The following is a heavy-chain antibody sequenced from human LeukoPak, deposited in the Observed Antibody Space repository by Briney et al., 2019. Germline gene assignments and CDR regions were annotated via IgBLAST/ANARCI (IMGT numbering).Heavy chain of an antibody. CDR1: GFSFSDYY. CDR3: ASGSGWFSFDS. D-gene: IGHD6-19*01. CDR2: ISSSSGTI. Sequence: GGSLRLSCAASGFSFSDYYMSWIRQAPGQGLEWLSYISSSSGTIYYADSVKGRFTISRDNAQNSLFLQMNSLRAEDTAVYFCASGSGWFSFDSWGQGTLVTVSS. J-gene: IGHJ4*02. V-gene: IGHV3-11*04.